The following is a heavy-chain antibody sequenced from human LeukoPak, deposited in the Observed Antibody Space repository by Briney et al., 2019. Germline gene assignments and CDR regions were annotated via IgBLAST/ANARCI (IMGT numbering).Heavy chain of an antibody. V-gene: IGHV4-34*01. CDR3: ARGRITMVRGGHTRSHLKGAPFDY. D-gene: IGHD3-10*01. Sequence: PETLSPTCALYGGSFSGYYWSWIRHPPGKGRGWIGEINQSVSTNGNPSLKSYVAISVDTSKNPSYLKLSSVPAADTAVYYGARGRITMVRGGHTRSHLKGAPFDYWGQGTLVTVSS. J-gene: IGHJ4*02. CDR2: INQSVST. CDR1: GGSFSGYY.